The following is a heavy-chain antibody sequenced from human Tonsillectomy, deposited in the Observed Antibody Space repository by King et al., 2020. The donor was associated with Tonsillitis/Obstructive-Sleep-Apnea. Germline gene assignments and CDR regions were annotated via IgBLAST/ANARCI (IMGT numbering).Heavy chain of an antibody. CDR2: ISYDGSNK. V-gene: IGHV3-30*18. J-gene: IGHJ4*02. CDR1: GFTFSNYG. CDR3: AKDRWAASEFDY. Sequence: VQLVESGGGVVQPGRSLRLSCAASGFTFSNYGMHWVRQAPGKGLEWVAVISYDGSNKYYADSVKGRFTISRDNSKNTLYLQMNSLIAEDTAVYYCAKDRWAASEFDYWGQGTLVTVSS. D-gene: IGHD2-15*01.